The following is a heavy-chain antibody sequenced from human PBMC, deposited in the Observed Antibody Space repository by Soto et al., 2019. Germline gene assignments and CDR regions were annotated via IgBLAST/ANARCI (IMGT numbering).Heavy chain of an antibody. V-gene: IGHV1-2*04. CDR3: ARVASGGYDLDY. J-gene: IGHJ4*02. D-gene: IGHD5-12*01. Sequence: GASVKVSCKASGYTFTGYYMHWVRQAPGQGLEWMGWINPNSGGTNYAQKFQGWVTMTRDTSISTAYMELSSLRSEDTAVYYCARVASGGYDLDYWGQGTLVTVSS. CDR2: INPNSGGT. CDR1: GYTFTGYY.